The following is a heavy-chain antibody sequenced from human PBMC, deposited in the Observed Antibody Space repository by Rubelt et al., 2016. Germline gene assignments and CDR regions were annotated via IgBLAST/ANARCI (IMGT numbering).Heavy chain of an antibody. CDR2: TRNKANSYTT. V-gene: IGHV3-72*01. Sequence: GPGKGLEWVGRTRNKANSYTTEYAASVKGRFTISRDDSKNSLYLQMNSLKTEDTAVYYCSADFDYWGQGTLVTVSS. J-gene: IGHJ4*02. CDR3: SADFDY.